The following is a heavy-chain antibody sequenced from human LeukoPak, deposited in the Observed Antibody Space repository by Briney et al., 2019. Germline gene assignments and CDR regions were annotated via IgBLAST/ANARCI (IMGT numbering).Heavy chain of an antibody. V-gene: IGHV4-34*01. CDR1: GGSFSGYY. Sequence: PSETLSLTCAVYGGSFSGYYWSWIRQPPGKGPEWIGEINHSGSTNYNPSLKSRVTISVDTSKNQFSLKLSSVTAADTAVYYCARAGQLWLIATFDYWGQGTLVTVSS. CDR2: INHSGST. D-gene: IGHD5-18*01. J-gene: IGHJ4*02. CDR3: ARAGQLWLIATFDY.